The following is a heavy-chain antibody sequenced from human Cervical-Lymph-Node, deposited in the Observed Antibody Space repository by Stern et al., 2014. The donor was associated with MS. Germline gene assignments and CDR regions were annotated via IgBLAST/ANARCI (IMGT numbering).Heavy chain of an antibody. J-gene: IGHJ4*02. V-gene: IGHV1-69*01. CDR2: IIPIFGTA. D-gene: IGHD5-24*01. CDR3: ARGKRWLQLGFDY. CDR1: GGTFSSNA. Sequence: DQLVEPGAEVKKPGSSVKVSCKASGGTFSSNAINWVRQAPGQGLEWMGGIIPIFGTANYAQKFQGRVTITADESTSTAYMELSSLRSEDTAVYYCARGKRWLQLGFDYWGQGTLVTVSS.